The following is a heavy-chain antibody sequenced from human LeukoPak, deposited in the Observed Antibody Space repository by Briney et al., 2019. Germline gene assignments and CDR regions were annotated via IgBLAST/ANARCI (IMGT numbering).Heavy chain of an antibody. CDR2: IDTTGYT. Sequence: PSETLSLTCTVSGDSISSGSYYWSWIRQPAGKGLEWIGRIDTTGYTVYNPSLKSRVTISVDTSKNQFSLKLNSMTAADTAVYYCAREGRWNIFTGFLDYWGQGSMVTVSS. CDR3: AREGRWNIFTGFLDY. J-gene: IGHJ4*02. V-gene: IGHV4-61*02. CDR1: GDSISSGSYY. D-gene: IGHD3-9*01.